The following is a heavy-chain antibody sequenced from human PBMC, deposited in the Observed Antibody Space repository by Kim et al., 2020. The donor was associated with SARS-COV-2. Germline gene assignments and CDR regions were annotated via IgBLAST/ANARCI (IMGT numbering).Heavy chain of an antibody. CDR1: GGSISSSSYY. J-gene: IGHJ6*02. V-gene: IGHV4-39*01. Sequence: SETLSLTCTVSGGSISSSSYYWGWIRQPPGKGLEWIGSIYYSGSTYYNPSLKSRVTISVDTSKNQFSLKLSSVTAADTAVYYCASAFSRMIVNGMDVWGQGTTVTVSS. D-gene: IGHD3-22*01. CDR3: ASAFSRMIVNGMDV. CDR2: IYYSGST.